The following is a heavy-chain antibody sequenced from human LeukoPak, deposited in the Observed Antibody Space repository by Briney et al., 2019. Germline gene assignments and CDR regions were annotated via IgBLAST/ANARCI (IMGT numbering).Heavy chain of an antibody. CDR1: GFSPSNYW. Sequence: PGGSLRLSCAASGFSPSNYWMTWVRQAPGKGLEWVANIKQDGGEKYYVDSVKGRFTISRDNAKNSLYLQMNSLRAEDTAVYYCARDRDYYDSSGYIVGYFQHWGQGTLVTVSS. D-gene: IGHD3-22*01. CDR2: IKQDGGEK. V-gene: IGHV3-7*01. CDR3: ARDRDYYDSSGYIVGYFQH. J-gene: IGHJ1*01.